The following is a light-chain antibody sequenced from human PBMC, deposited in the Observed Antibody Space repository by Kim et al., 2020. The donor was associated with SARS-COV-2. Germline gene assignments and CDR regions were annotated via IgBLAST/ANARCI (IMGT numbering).Light chain of an antibody. Sequence: ELTQPPSVSVSPGQTARITCSGDALPKQYAYWYQQKPGQAPVLVIYKDSERPSGIPERFSGSSSGTTVTLTISGVQAEDEADYYCQSADSSGTMGVFG. CDR2: KDS. CDR3: QSADSSGTMGV. CDR1: ALPKQY. J-gene: IGLJ2*01. V-gene: IGLV3-25*03.